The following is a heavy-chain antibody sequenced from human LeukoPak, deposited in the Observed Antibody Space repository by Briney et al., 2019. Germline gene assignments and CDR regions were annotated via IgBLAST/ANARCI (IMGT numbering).Heavy chain of an antibody. Sequence: ASVKVSCKASNYTFSDYDVAWVRQAPGQGLEWMGWVSKYTGNADYAPKFQGRVSMTTDTSTRTAYMELRSLRPDDTAVYFCAREDDRSFGAYDCWGQGTLVTVS. CDR3: AREDDRSFGAYDC. CDR2: VSKYTGNA. CDR1: NYTFSDYD. V-gene: IGHV1-18*01. D-gene: IGHD4-17*01. J-gene: IGHJ4*02.